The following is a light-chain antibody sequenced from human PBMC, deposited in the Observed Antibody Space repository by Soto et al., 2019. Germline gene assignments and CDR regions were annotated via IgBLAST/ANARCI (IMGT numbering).Light chain of an antibody. CDR1: SSDVGGYNY. V-gene: IGLV2-14*01. CDR2: EVS. J-gene: IGLJ1*01. CDR3: SSWTSSSTYV. Sequence: QSALTQPASVSGSPGQSITISCTGTSSDVGGYNYVSWYQQHPGKAPKLMIYEVSNRPSGVSNRFSGSKSGNTASLTISGLQTEDEADYYCSSWTSSSTYVLGTGTKLTVL.